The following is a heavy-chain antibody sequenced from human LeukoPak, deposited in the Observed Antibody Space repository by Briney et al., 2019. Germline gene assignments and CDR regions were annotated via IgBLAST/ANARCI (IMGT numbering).Heavy chain of an antibody. D-gene: IGHD4-11*01. CDR2: MSYDGSNK. Sequence: PGRSLRLSCAASGFTFSSYGMHWVRQAPGKGLEWVAVMSYDGSNKYYADSVKGRFTISRDNSKDTLYLQMNSLRAEDTAVYYCAKLTTSWGQGTLVTVSS. CDR1: GFTFSSYG. V-gene: IGHV3-30*18. J-gene: IGHJ4*02. CDR3: AKLTTS.